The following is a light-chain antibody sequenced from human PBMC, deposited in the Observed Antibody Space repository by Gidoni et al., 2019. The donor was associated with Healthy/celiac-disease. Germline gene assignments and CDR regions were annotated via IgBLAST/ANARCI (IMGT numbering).Light chain of an antibody. V-gene: IGKV3-11*01. Sequence: EIVLTQSPATLSLSPGERATLSCRASQSVSSYLAWYQQKPGQAPRLLIYDASNRATGIPARFRGSGSGTDFTRTISSLEPEDFAVYYCQQRSNWITFXQXTRLEIK. J-gene: IGKJ5*01. CDR2: DAS. CDR3: QQRSNWIT. CDR1: QSVSSY.